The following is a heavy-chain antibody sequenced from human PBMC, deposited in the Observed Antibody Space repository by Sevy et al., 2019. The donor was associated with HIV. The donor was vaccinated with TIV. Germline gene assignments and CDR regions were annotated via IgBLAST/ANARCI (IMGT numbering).Heavy chain of an antibody. Sequence: GGSLRLSCAASGFTFSSYAMHWVRQAPGKGLEWVAVRSYDGSNKYYADSVKGRFTISRDNSKNTLYLQMSSLRAEDTAVYYCARDPGYDFWSGRSWFDPWGQGTLVTVSS. CDR3: ARDPGYDFWSGRSWFDP. CDR2: RSYDGSNK. J-gene: IGHJ5*02. D-gene: IGHD3-3*01. CDR1: GFTFSSYA. V-gene: IGHV3-30-3*01.